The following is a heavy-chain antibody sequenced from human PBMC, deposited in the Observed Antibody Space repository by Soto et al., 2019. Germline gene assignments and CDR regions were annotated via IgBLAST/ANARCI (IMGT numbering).Heavy chain of an antibody. CDR1: GYTFTNYY. CDR2: IYPSGGST. J-gene: IGHJ4*02. D-gene: IGHD3-10*01. CDR3: ARDFSGPMDY. Sequence: ASVKVSCKSSGYTFTNYYMHWVRQAPGQGLEWMGIIYPSGGSTRNAQKFQGRVTMTRDTSTSTVYMELSSLRSEDTAVYYCARDFSGPMDYWGRGTLVTVSS. V-gene: IGHV1-46*01.